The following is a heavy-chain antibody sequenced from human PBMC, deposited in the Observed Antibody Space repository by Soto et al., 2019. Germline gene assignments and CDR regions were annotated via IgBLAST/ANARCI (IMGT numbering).Heavy chain of an antibody. CDR3: ARISVASRYMDV. CDR2: FYYSGST. Sequence: PSETLSLTCTVSGGSISSSSYYWGWIRQSPGKGLDWIGSFYYSGSTYYSPSLKSRVTISGDTSKKQISLRLSSVTATDTAVYYCARISVASRYMDVWGKGATVTVSS. J-gene: IGHJ6*03. V-gene: IGHV4-39*01. D-gene: IGHD5-12*01. CDR1: GGSISSSSYY.